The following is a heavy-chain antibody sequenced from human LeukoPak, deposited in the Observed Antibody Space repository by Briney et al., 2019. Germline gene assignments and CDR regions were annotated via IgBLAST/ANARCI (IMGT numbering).Heavy chain of an antibody. CDR3: ARAYPEYLDL. CDR2: ISTSSSFI. V-gene: IGHV3-11*05. Sequence: GGPLRLSCAVSRFTFSDYYMSWIRQAPGRRLGWVSYISTSSSFIKYADSVKGRFTISRDNAKKSLYLQINSLRAEDTAMYYCARAYPEYLDLWGQGTLVTVSS. J-gene: IGHJ4*02. CDR1: RFTFSDYY. D-gene: IGHD1-14*01.